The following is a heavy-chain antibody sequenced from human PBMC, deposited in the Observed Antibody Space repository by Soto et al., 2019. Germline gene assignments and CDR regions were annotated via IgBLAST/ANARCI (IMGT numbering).Heavy chain of an antibody. CDR3: VRAAGYSGNDYVYYYGMDV. J-gene: IGHJ6*04. V-gene: IGHV3-33*01. D-gene: IGHD5-12*01. CDR2: VGYDGRDK. CDR1: GFTFSTYG. Sequence: QVQLVESGGGVVQPGRSLRLSCAASGFTFSTYGMHWVRQAPGKGLEWVALVGYDGRDKDYADSVKGRFTISRDNSKNTLYMQMNSLKDEDTAVYYCVRAAGYSGNDYVYYYGMDVWGEETTVTVSS.